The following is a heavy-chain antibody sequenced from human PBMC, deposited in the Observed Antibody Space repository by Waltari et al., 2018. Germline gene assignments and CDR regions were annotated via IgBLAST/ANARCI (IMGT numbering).Heavy chain of an antibody. Sequence: QVQLVESGGGVVQPGGSLRLSCAASGFTFSSYGMHWVRQAPGKGLEWMAFIRYDGSNKYYADSVKGRFTISRDNSKNTLYLQMNSLRAEDTAVYYCAKEQELPPQPHAFDIWGQGTMVTVSS. J-gene: IGHJ3*02. CDR1: GFTFSSYG. V-gene: IGHV3-30*02. CDR2: IRYDGSNK. CDR3: AKEQELPPQPHAFDI. D-gene: IGHD1-26*01.